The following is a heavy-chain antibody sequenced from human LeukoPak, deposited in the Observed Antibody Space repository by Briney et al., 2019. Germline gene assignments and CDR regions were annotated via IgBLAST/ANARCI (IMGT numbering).Heavy chain of an antibody. Sequence: SETLSLTCTVSGGSISSSSYYWGWIRQPPGQGLEWIGSIYYSGSTYYNPSLKSRVTISVDTSKNQFSLKLSSVTTADTAVYYCARYGDYNEVLDYWGQGTLVTVSS. CDR2: IYYSGST. J-gene: IGHJ4*02. D-gene: IGHD4-17*01. V-gene: IGHV4-39*07. CDR3: ARYGDYNEVLDY. CDR1: GGSISSSSYY.